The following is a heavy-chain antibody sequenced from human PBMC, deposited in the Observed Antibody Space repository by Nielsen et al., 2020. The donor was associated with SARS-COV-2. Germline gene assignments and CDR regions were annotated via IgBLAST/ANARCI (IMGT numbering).Heavy chain of an antibody. CDR3: ARGGVSLYYYYMDV. J-gene: IGHJ6*03. V-gene: IGHV4-34*01. CDR2: INHSGST. Sequence: ESLKISCAASGFTFSSYAMSWVRQAPGKGLEWIGEINHSGSTNYNPSLKSRVTISVDTSKNQFSLKLSSVTAADTAVYYCARGGVSLYYYYMDVWGKGTTVTVSS. CDR1: GFTFSSYA. D-gene: IGHD3-10*01.